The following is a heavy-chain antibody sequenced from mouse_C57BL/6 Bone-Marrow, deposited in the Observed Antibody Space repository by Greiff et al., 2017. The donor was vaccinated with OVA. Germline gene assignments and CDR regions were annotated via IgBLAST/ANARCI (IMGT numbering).Heavy chain of an antibody. CDR2: IDPETGGT. CDR3: TRGGPLFFDY. CDR1: GYTFTDYE. V-gene: IGHV1-15*01. J-gene: IGHJ2*01. D-gene: IGHD6-1*01. Sequence: VQLQQSGAELARPGASVTLSCKASGYTFTDYEMHWVKQTPVHGLEWIGVIDPETGGTAYNQKFKGKAILTADKSSSTAYMELRSLTSEDSAVYYCTRGGPLFFDYWGQGTTLTVSS.